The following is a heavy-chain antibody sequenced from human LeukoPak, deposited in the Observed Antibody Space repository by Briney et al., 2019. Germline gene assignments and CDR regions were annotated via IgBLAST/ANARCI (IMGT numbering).Heavy chain of an antibody. V-gene: IGHV1-69*13. D-gene: IGHD2-2*03. Sequence: SVKLSCKASGGTFSSYAISWVRQAPGQGLEWMGGIIPIFGTANYAQKFQGRVTITADESTSTAYMELSSLRSEDTAVYYCARDEGGYCSSTSCSRLFAFDIWGQGTMVTVSS. CDR2: IIPIFGTA. J-gene: IGHJ3*02. CDR3: ARDEGGYCSSTSCSRLFAFDI. CDR1: GGTFSSYA.